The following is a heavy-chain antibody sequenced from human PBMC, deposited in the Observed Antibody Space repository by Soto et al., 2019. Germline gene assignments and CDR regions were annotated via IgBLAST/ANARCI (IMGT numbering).Heavy chain of an antibody. CDR1: GGSISSGDYY. Sequence: QVQLQESGPGLVKPSQTLSLTCTVSGGSISSGDYYWSWIRQPPGKGLEWIGYIYYSGSTYYNPSLKSRFTISVDTSKTQFALKLSSVTAADTAVYYCAREYGSGSYYSWFDPWGQGTLVTVSS. D-gene: IGHD3-10*01. J-gene: IGHJ5*02. V-gene: IGHV4-30-4*01. CDR2: IYYSGST. CDR3: AREYGSGSYYSWFDP.